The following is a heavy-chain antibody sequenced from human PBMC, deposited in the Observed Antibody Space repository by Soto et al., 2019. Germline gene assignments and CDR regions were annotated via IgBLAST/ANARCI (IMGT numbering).Heavy chain of an antibody. Sequence: GGSPRLSCAASGFTFSSYSMNWVRQAPGKGLEWVSSISSSSSYIYYADSVKGRFTISRDNAKNSLYLQMNSLRAEDTAVYYCARAVAVAYDAFDIWGQGTMVTVSS. J-gene: IGHJ3*02. CDR1: GFTFSSYS. D-gene: IGHD6-19*01. V-gene: IGHV3-21*01. CDR3: ARAVAVAYDAFDI. CDR2: ISSSSSYI.